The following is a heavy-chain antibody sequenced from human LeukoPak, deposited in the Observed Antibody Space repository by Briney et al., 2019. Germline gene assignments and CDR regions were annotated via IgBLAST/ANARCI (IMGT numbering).Heavy chain of an antibody. V-gene: IGHV4-59*01. CDR1: GGSISSYY. J-gene: IGHJ3*02. CDR2: IYYSGST. D-gene: IGHD3-22*01. CDR3: AREGYYDSSGPGSAFDI. Sequence: SETLSLTCTVSGGSISSYYWSWIRQPPGKGLEWIGYIYYSGSTNYNPSLKSRVTISVDTSKNQISLKLSSVTAADTAVYYCAREGYYDSSGPGSAFDIWGQGTMVTVSS.